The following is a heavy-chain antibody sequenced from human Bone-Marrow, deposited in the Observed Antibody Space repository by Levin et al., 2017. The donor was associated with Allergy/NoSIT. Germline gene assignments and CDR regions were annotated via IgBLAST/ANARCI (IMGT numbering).Heavy chain of an antibody. CDR1: GFTFSDFY. CDR3: ARDLAAMAGYFDY. J-gene: IGHJ4*02. Sequence: GESLKISCAASGFTFSDFYMSWIRQAPGKGLEWVSYISSSGSTIYYADSVKGRFTISRDNAKNSLYLQMNSLRAEDTAVYYCARDLAAMAGYFDYWGQGTLVTVSS. D-gene: IGHD5-18*01. V-gene: IGHV3-11*01. CDR2: ISSSGSTI.